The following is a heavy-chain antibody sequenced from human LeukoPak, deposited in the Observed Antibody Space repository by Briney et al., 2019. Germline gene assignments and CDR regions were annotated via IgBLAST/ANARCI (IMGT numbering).Heavy chain of an antibody. D-gene: IGHD5-12*01. J-gene: IGHJ4*02. Sequence: ASVKVSCKASGYTFTSYAMHWVRQAPGQRLEWMGWINAGNGNTKYSQKFQGRVTMTRNTSISIAYMELSSLRSEDTAVYYCARGEGIVATKDWGQGTLVTVSS. V-gene: IGHV1-3*01. CDR1: GYTFTSYA. CDR2: INAGNGNT. CDR3: ARGEGIVATKD.